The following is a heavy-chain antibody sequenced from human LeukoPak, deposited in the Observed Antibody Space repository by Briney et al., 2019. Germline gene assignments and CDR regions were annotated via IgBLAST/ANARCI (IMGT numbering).Heavy chain of an antibody. CDR3: ARGPEYSSPLFIDY. CDR1: GGSFSGYY. CDR2: INHSGST. V-gene: IGHV4-34*01. D-gene: IGHD6-6*01. J-gene: IGHJ4*02. Sequence: PSETLSLTCAVYGGSFSGYYWSWIRQPPGKGLEWIGEINHSGSTNYNPSLKSRVTISVDTSKNQFSLKLSSVTAADTAVYYCARGPEYSSPLFIDYWGQGTLVTVSS.